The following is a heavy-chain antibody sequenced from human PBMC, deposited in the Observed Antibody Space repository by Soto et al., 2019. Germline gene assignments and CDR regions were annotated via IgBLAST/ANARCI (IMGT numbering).Heavy chain of an antibody. D-gene: IGHD1-26*01. CDR2: ISGSGGGP. CDR1: GFSFRNYV. Sequence: LRLSCAASGFSFRNYVMSWVRQAPGKGLEWVSSISGSGGGPSYADSVRGRFTISSDNSNNTLYLQMSSLRAEDTAVYYCAKSRVIVVPAAPDYWGQGTLVTVSS. J-gene: IGHJ4*02. V-gene: IGHV3-23*01. CDR3: AKSRVIVVPAAPDY.